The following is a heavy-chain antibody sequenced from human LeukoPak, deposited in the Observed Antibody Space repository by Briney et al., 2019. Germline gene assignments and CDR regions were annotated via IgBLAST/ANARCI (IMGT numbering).Heavy chain of an antibody. Sequence: SETVSLTCTVSGGSVSSGSYYWTWIRQPPGKGLEWIGYIYYSGSTNYNPSLKSRVTISVDTSKNQFSLKLSSVTAADTAVYYCARGWGYYGSGSYYNAVDYWGQGNQFTVSS. J-gene: IGHJ4*02. V-gene: IGHV4-61*01. CDR2: IYYSGST. CDR3: ARGWGYYGSGSYYNAVDY. CDR1: GGSVSSGSYY. D-gene: IGHD3-10*01.